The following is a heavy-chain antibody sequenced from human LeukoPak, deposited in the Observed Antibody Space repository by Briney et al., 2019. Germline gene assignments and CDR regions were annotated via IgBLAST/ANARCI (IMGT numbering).Heavy chain of an antibody. J-gene: IGHJ4*02. D-gene: IGHD3-16*01. CDR3: ARVLPRLSWGEFDY. Sequence: AAVSVSCKASGYTFITYGIGGVRQAAGQGGEGMGWISPYNGDTKYVQKLQGTVTMTKDTSTNTAYMELRSLRSDDTDVYYCARVLPRLSWGEFDYWGQGTLVTVSS. CDR1: GYTFITYG. CDR2: ISPYNGDT. V-gene: IGHV1-18*01.